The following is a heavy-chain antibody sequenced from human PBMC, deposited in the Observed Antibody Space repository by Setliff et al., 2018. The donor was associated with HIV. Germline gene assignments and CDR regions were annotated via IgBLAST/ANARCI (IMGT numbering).Heavy chain of an antibody. CDR3: ARVRRHSGRPGTFDI. CDR2: ISSTSSCI. J-gene: IGHJ3*02. D-gene: IGHD5-12*01. Sequence: PGGSLRLSCAASGFTFSRYSMNWVRQAPGKGLEWVSSISSTSSCIYYGDSLKGRFTVSRDNAKNSLFLQMNSLRAEDTAVYYCARVRRHSGRPGTFDIWGQGTMVTVSS. CDR1: GFTFSRYS. V-gene: IGHV3-21*01.